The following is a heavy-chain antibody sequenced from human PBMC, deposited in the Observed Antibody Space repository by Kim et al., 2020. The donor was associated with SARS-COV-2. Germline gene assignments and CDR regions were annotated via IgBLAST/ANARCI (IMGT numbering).Heavy chain of an antibody. Sequence: NHNPSLKSRVTISVDPSKNQFSLKLSSVTAADTAVYYCARSSAVADYFDYWGQGTLVTVSS. CDR3: ARSSAVADYFDY. J-gene: IGHJ4*02. D-gene: IGHD6-19*01. V-gene: IGHV4-34*01.